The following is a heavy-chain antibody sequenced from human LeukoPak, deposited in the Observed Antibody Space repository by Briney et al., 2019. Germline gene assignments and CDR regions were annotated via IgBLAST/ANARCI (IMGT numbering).Heavy chain of an antibody. CDR3: TRHIAAAGPDY. D-gene: IGHD6-13*01. CDR2: IDPSDSYT. Sequence: PGESLKISCKGSGYSFTTYWISWVRQMPGKGLEWMGRIDPSDSYTNYSPSFQGQVTISADKSISTAYLQWSSLKASDTAIYYCTRHIAAAGPDYWGQGTLVTVSS. J-gene: IGHJ4*02. CDR1: GYSFTTYW. V-gene: IGHV5-10-1*04.